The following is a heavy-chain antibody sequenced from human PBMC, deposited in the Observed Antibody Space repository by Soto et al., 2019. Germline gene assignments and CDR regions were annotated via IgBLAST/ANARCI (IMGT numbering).Heavy chain of an antibody. CDR2: IYHSGST. D-gene: IGHD3-3*01. V-gene: IGHV4-4*02. J-gene: IGHJ6*02. CDR1: GGSISSSNW. CDR3: ARKLYYDFWTGMDV. Sequence: PSETLSLTCAVSGGSISSSNWWSWVRQPPGKGLEWIGEIYHSGSTNYNPSLKSRVTISVDKSKNQFSLKLSSVTAADTAVYYCARKLYYDFWTGMDVWGQGTTVTVSS.